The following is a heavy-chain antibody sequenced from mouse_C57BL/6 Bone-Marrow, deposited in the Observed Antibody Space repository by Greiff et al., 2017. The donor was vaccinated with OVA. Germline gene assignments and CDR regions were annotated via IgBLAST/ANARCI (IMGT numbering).Heavy chain of an antibody. V-gene: IGHV1-39*01. CDR3: ARSRYYYGKGYWYFDV. CDR1: GYSFTDYN. J-gene: IGHJ1*03. D-gene: IGHD1-1*01. CDR2: INPIYGTT. Sequence: VQLQQSGPELVKPGASVKISCKASGYSFTDYNMNWVKQSNGKSLEWIGVINPIYGTTSYNQKFKGKATLTVDQSSSTAYMQLNSLTSEDSAVYYCARSRYYYGKGYWYFDVGGTGTTVTVSS.